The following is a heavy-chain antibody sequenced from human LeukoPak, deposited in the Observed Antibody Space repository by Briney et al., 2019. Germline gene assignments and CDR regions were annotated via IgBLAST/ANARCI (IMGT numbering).Heavy chain of an antibody. D-gene: IGHD3-9*01. CDR1: GYTFTSYD. CDR2: MNPNSGNT. J-gene: IGHJ4*02. CDR3: ARGDILTGYLTFDY. Sequence: GASVKVSCKASGYTFTSYDINWVRQATGQGLEWMGWMNPNSGNTGYAQKFQGRVTMTRNTSISTAYMELSSLRSEDTAVYYCARGDILTGYLTFDYWGQGTLVTVSS. V-gene: IGHV1-8*01.